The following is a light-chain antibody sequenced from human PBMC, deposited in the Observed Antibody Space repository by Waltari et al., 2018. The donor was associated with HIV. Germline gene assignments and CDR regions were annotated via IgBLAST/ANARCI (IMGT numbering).Light chain of an antibody. Sequence: SYELTQPPSVSVSTGRTASFTCSGAKFRGGDACWYQQKPGQSPVLVISQDSKRPSGIPELFPGSKSGNTATLTNSGTQAMDEADHYGQAWHSSTAVFGGGTKLTVL. J-gene: IGLJ2*01. V-gene: IGLV3-1*01. CDR1: KFRGGD. CDR2: QDS. CDR3: QAWHSSTAV.